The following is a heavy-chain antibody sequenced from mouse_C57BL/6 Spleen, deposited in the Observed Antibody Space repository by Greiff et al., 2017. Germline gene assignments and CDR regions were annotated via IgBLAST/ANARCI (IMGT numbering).Heavy chain of an antibody. CDR3: ARWDYYYGGSGGFAY. CDR2: IHPNSGST. Sequence: QVQLQQPGAELVKPGASVKLSCKASGYTFTSYWMHWVKQRPGQGLEWIGMIHPNSGSTNYNEKFKSKATLTVDKSSSTAYMQLSSLTSEDSAVYYCARWDYYYGGSGGFAYWGQGTLVTVSA. V-gene: IGHV1-64*01. D-gene: IGHD1-1*01. CDR1: GYTFTSYW. J-gene: IGHJ3*01.